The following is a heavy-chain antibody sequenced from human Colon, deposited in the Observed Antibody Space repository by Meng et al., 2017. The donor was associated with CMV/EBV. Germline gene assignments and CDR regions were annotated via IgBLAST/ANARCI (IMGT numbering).Heavy chain of an antibody. CDR3: VKIEGRCDSQSCSYYRWFDP. D-gene: IGHD2/OR15-2a*01. CDR2: IYHSGTT. J-gene: IGHJ5*02. CDR1: GASISSYY. Sequence: SETLSLTCTVSGASISSYYWNWIRQPPGKRLEWIGYIYHSGTTSYNPSLKSRLTISVDTSKNQFFLNLRSVTAADTAVYHCVKIEGRCDSQSCSYYRWFDPWGQGILVTVSS. V-gene: IGHV4-59*12.